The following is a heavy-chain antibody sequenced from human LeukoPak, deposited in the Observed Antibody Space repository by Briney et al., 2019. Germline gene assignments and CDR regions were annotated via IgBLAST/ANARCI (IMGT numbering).Heavy chain of an antibody. V-gene: IGHV4-34*01. D-gene: IGHD2-15*01. Sequence: SETLSLTCAVYGGSFSGDYWSWIRQPPGKGLEWIGEINHSGSTNFNPSLTSRVTISLDTSENQFPMKLSPVTAADTAAYYCARRWPYCSGGSCYWYFDLWGRGTLVTVSS. CDR3: ARRWPYCSGGSCYWYFDL. CDR2: INHSGST. CDR1: GGSFSGDY. J-gene: IGHJ2*01.